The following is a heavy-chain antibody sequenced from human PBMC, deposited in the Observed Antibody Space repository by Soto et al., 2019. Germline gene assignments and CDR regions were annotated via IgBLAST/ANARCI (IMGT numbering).Heavy chain of an antibody. CDR2: IYHSGTT. D-gene: IGHD3-22*01. CDR3: ARDSSGYYWFDP. V-gene: IGHV4-38-2*02. J-gene: IGHJ5*02. CDR1: GFSISSGYF. Sequence: PSETLSLTCAVSGFSISSGYFWGWIRQPPGKGPEWLGSIYHSGTTCYNPSVKGRVTISVDTSKNQFSLKMSSVTAADTAVYYCARDSSGYYWFDPWGPGTLVPVSS.